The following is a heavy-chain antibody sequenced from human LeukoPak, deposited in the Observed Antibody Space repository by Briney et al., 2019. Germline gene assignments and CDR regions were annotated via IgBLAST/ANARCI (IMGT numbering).Heavy chain of an antibody. Sequence: SETLSLTCTVYGGSISSSSYYWGWIRQPPGKGLEWIGSIYYSGSTYYNPSLKSRVTISVDMSKNQFSLKLSSVTAADTAVYYCARDAPSPCSSTSGRKSGCYPWGQGTLVTVSS. CDR1: GGSISSSSYY. D-gene: IGHD2-2*01. V-gene: IGHV4-39*07. CDR2: IYYSGST. J-gene: IGHJ5*02. CDR3: ARDAPSPCSSTSGRKSGCYP.